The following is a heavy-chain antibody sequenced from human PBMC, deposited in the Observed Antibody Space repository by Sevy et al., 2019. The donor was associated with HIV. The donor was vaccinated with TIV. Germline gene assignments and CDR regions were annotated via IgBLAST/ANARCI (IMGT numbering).Heavy chain of an antibody. J-gene: IGHJ4*02. V-gene: IGHV3-30*09. CDR3: VIPFSGGGGGY. CDR1: GFTFSTYA. Sequence: GGSLRLSCAGSGFTFSTYAMHWVHQTPGRGLEWVSTISYDGFNKYYRDSVKGRFAISRDNSKNTQYLQMNSLRVEDTAVYYCVIPFSGGGGGYWGQGTLVTVSS. CDR2: ISYDGFNK. D-gene: IGHD2-21*01.